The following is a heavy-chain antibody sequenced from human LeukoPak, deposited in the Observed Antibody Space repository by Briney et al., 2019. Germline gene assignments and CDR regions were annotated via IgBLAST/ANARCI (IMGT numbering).Heavy chain of an antibody. D-gene: IGHD4-17*01. CDR3: ARGSAVTHFDY. V-gene: IGHV3-21*01. CDR1: GFTFSNYW. Sequence: GGSLRLSCAASGFTFSNYWMNWVRQAPGKGLEWVSSISSSSSYIYYADSVKGRFTISRDNAKNSLYLQMNSLRAEDTAVYYCARGSAVTHFDYWGQGTLVTVSS. J-gene: IGHJ4*02. CDR2: ISSSSSYI.